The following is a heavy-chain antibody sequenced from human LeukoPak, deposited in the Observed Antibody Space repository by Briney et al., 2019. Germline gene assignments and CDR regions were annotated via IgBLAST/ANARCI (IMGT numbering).Heavy chain of an antibody. V-gene: IGHV3-23*01. CDR3: AKGGRFEITGSFFDY. CDR2: ISGSGGST. D-gene: IGHD1-20*01. Sequence: GGSLRLSCAASGFTFSSYAMSWVRQAPGKGLEWVSAISGSGGSTYYADSVKGRFTISRDSSKNTLYLQMNSLRADDTAVYYCAKGGRFEITGSFFDYWGQGTLVTVSS. CDR1: GFTFSSYA. J-gene: IGHJ4*02.